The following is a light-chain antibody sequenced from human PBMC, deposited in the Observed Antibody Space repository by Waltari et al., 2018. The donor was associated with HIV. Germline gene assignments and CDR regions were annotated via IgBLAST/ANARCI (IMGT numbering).Light chain of an antibody. CDR2: EVS. CDR1: SSDVGDSHY. CDR3: SSYTSGSVV. V-gene: IGLV2-14*01. J-gene: IGLJ2*01. Sequence: QSALTQPASVSGSPGQSITISCTGTSSDVGDSHYVSWYQQHPGKAPKLMIDEVSNRPSGVSTRFSGSKSGNTASLTISGLQAEDEADYYCSSYTSGSVVFGGGTKLTVL.